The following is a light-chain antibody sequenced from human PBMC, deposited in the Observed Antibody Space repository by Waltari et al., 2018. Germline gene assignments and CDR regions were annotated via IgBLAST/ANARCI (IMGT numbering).Light chain of an antibody. J-gene: IGKJ1*01. CDR3: QQRINGPRT. V-gene: IGKV3-11*01. Sequence: ETVLTQSPGTLALSPGERATLSCRASQSIGSSLAWYQHIPGQAPRLLFYDASNRATGIPARFSGSGSGTDCTLTISSLEPEDFAVYYCQQRINGPRTFGQGTKVEIK. CDR1: QSIGSS. CDR2: DAS.